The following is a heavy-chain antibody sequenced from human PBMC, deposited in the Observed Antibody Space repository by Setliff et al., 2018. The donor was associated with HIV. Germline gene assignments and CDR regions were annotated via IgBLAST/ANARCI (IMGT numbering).Heavy chain of an antibody. J-gene: IGHJ4*02. CDR2: IHPVDSDA. CDR1: GYSFTKYW. Sequence: GESLKISCEGSGYSFTKYWIGWVRQMPGKGLEWMGIIHPVDSDARYSPSFQGQVTISADKSISTAYLQWSSLKASDTAMYYCARVVGATTYYFDYWGQGTLVTVSS. D-gene: IGHD1-26*01. CDR3: ARVVGATTYYFDY. V-gene: IGHV5-51*01.